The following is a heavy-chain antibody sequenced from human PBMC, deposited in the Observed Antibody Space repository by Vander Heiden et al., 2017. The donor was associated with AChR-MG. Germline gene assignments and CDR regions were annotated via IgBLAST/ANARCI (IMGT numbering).Heavy chain of an antibody. CDR3: AREPGAAADDYYYYGMDV. J-gene: IGHJ6*02. Sequence: QVQLVQSGAEVKKPGSSVKVSCKASGGTFSSYAISWVRQAPGQGLEWMGGIIPIFGTANYAQKFQGRVTITADKSTSTAYMELSSLRSEDTAVYYCAREPGAAADDYYYYGMDVWGQGTTVTVSS. D-gene: IGHD3-10*01. CDR2: IIPIFGTA. V-gene: IGHV1-69*06. CDR1: GGTFSSYA.